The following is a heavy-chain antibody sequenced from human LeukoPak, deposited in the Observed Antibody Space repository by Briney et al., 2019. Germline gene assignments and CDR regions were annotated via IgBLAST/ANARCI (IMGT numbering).Heavy chain of an antibody. J-gene: IGHJ4*02. CDR3: ARDYRYSGYRPLDY. CDR1: GYTFTGYC. D-gene: IGHD5-12*01. V-gene: IGHV1-18*04. CDR2: ISAYNGNT. Sequence: ASVKVSCKASGYTFTGYCMHWVRQAPGQGLEWMGWISAYNGNTNYAQKLQGRVTMTTDTSTSTAYMELRSLRSDDTAVYYCARDYRYSGYRPLDYWGQGTLVTVSS.